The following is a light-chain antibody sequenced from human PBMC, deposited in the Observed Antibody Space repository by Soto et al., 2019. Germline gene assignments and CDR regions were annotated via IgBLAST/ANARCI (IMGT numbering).Light chain of an antibody. CDR3: QQYGSSGT. CDR1: QSVSIN. J-gene: IGKJ1*01. CDR2: GAS. V-gene: IGKV3-15*01. Sequence: IVITQSPSTLSVSPGERATLSCRASQSVSINLAWFQQKPGQAPRLLIYGASTRATGIPARFSGSGSGTDFTLTISRLEPEDFAVYYCQQYGSSGTFGQGTKVDIK.